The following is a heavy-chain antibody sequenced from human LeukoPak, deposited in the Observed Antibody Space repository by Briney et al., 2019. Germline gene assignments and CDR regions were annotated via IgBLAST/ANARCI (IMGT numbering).Heavy chain of an antibody. CDR2: IIPILGIA. CDR3: ARVGYSSSPRAEYYYYYGMDV. Sequence: SVKVSCKASGGTFSNYAISWVRQAPGQGLEWMGRIIPILGIANYAQKFQGRVTITADKSTSTAYMELSSLRSEDTAVYYCARVGYSSSPRAEYYYYYGMDVWGQGTTVTVSS. J-gene: IGHJ6*02. D-gene: IGHD6-13*01. V-gene: IGHV1-69*04. CDR1: GGTFSNYA.